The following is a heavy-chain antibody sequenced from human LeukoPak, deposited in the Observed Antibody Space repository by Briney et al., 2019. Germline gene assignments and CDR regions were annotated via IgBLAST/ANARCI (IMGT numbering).Heavy chain of an antibody. J-gene: IGHJ4*02. V-gene: IGHV1-69*01. D-gene: IGHD3-3*01. CDR3: ARENRITIFGVVITPPYYFDY. CDR2: IIPIFRTA. CDR1: GGTFSSYA. Sequence: SVKVSCKASGGTFSSYAISWVRQAPGQGLEWMGGIIPIFRTANCAQKFQGRVTITADESTSIAYMELSSLRPEDTAVYYCARENRITIFGVVITPPYYFDYWGQGTLVTVSS.